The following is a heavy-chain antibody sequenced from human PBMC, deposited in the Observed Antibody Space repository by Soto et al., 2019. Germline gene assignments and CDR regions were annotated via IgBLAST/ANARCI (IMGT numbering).Heavy chain of an antibody. Sequence: QVQLVQSGSEVKKPGSSVKVSCKASGGSFSSNPISWVRQAPGQGLEWMAGIIPIFATVHYAQKFQGRVTITADESTCTDYMELTSLRSEDTAVYFCARGGRGYSAAPRYYFDYWGQGTLVTVSS. V-gene: IGHV1-69*01. J-gene: IGHJ4*02. CDR2: IIPIFATV. CDR1: GGSFSSNP. CDR3: ARGGRGYSAAPRYYFDY. D-gene: IGHD5-18*01.